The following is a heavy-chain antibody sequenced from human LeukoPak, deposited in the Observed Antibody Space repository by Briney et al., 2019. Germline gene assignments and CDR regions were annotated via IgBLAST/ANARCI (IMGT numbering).Heavy chain of an antibody. J-gene: IGHJ6*02. CDR3: ARDSRAAYYYYGMDV. D-gene: IGHD6-13*01. V-gene: IGHV1-2*02. CDR1: GYTFTGYY. Sequence: ASVKVSCKASGYTFTGYYMYWVRQAPGQGLEWMGWINPNSGGTNYAQKFQGRVTMTRDTSISTAYMELSRLRSDDTAVYYCARDSRAAYYYYGMDVWGQGTTVTVSS. CDR2: INPNSGGT.